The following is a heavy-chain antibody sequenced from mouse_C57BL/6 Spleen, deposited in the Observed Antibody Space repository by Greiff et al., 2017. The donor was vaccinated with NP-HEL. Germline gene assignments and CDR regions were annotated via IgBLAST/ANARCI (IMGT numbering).Heavy chain of an antibody. Sequence: DVKLVESGPGMVKPSQSLSLTCTVTGYSITSGYDWHWIRHFPGNKLEWMGYISYSGSTNYNPSLKSRISITHDTSKNHFFLKLNSVTTEDTATYYCARDTTRYFDVWGTGTTVTVSS. V-gene: IGHV3-1*01. CDR1: GYSITSGYD. CDR3: ARDTTRYFDV. D-gene: IGHD1-1*01. J-gene: IGHJ1*03. CDR2: ISYSGST.